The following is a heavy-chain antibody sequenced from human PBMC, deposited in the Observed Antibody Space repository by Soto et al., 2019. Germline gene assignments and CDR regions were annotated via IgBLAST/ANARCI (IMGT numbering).Heavy chain of an antibody. CDR1: GDTFNSYG. D-gene: IGHD6-13*01. V-gene: IGHV1-69*01. J-gene: IGHJ3*01. CDR2: IVPMFGTT. CDR3: ARDLADVHLWDAFDV. Sequence: QVQLVQSGPELKKPGSSVKVSCKAPGDTFNSYGISWVRQAPGQGLEWMGGIVPMFGTTNLALKFEDRVTITADELTTTVYMEIKGLTSEDTAVYYCARDLADVHLWDAFDVWGHGTRVTVSS.